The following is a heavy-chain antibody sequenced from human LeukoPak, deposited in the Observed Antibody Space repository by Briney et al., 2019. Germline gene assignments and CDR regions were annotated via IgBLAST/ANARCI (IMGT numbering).Heavy chain of an antibody. CDR2: INSDGSST. CDR1: GFTFSSYW. CDR3: AREDYYDTNWFDP. D-gene: IGHD3-22*01. J-gene: IGHJ5*02. V-gene: IGHV3-74*01. Sequence: GGSLRLSCAASGFTFSSYWMHWVRQAPGKGLVWVSRINSDGSSTSYADSVKGRFTISRDNAKNTLSLQMNSLRAEDTAVYYCAREDYYDTNWFDPWGQGTLVTVSS.